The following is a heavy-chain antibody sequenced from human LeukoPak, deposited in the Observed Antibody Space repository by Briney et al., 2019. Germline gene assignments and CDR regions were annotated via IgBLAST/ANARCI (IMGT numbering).Heavy chain of an antibody. V-gene: IGHV4-59*01. D-gene: IGHD3-16*02. CDR1: GGSIRSYY. CDR2: MYYGGST. Sequence: SETLSLTCTVSGGSIRSYYWSWIRQPPGKGLEWIGYMYYGGSTNYNPSLQSRVTISVDMSKNQFSLKLSSVTAADTAVYYCARGSGGELSRHFDYWGQGTLVTVSS. J-gene: IGHJ4*02. CDR3: ARGSGGELSRHFDY.